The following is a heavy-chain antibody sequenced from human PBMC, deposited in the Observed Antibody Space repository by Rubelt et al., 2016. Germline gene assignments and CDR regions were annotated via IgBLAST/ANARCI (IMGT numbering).Heavy chain of an antibody. CDR1: GYTFTSYG. D-gene: IGHD1-7*01. CDR2: ISPYNGNT. CDR3: ARERVTGTTGVRLFDY. J-gene: IGHJ4*02. V-gene: IGHV1-18*01. Sequence: QVQLVQSGAEVKKPGASVKVSCKASGYTFTSYGISWVRQAPVHELEWIGWISPYNGNTNYAQKLQGRVTMTTDTYTSTAYMELRSLRSDDTAVYYCARERVTGTTGVRLFDYWGQGTLVTVSS.